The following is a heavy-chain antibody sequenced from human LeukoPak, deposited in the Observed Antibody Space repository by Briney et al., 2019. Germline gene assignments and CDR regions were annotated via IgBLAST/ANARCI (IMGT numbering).Heavy chain of an antibody. CDR2: IYYSGST. CDR3: ARDKLRGVDL. D-gene: IGHD1-26*01. V-gene: IGHV4-31*03. Sequence: SQTLSLTCTVSGGSISSGGYYWSWIRQHPGKGLEWIGYIYYSGSTYYNPSLKSRVTISVDTSKNQFSLKLSSVTAADTAVYYCARDKLRGVDLWGQGTLVTVSS. CDR1: GGSISSGGYY. J-gene: IGHJ5*02.